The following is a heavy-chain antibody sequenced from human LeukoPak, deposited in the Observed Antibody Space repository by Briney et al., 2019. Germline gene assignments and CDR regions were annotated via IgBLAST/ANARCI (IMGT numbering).Heavy chain of an antibody. CDR2: INPSGGST. D-gene: IGHD2-2*01. CDR1: GYTFTSYY. CDR3: ARDQDIVVVSAAMGILGDYYGMDV. Sequence: ASVKVSCKASGYTFTSYYMHWVRQAPGQGLEWMGIINPSGGSTSYAQKFQGRVTMTRDTSTSTVYMELSSLRSEDTAVYYCARDQDIVVVSAAMGILGDYYGMDVWGQGTTVTVSS. J-gene: IGHJ6*02. V-gene: IGHV1-46*01.